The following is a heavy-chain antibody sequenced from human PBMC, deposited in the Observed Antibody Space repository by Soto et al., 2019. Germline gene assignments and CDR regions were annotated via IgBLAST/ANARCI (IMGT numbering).Heavy chain of an antibody. CDR3: ARKGIYSSSAILVY. CDR2: ISAYNGNT. CDR1: GYTFTSYG. Sequence: EASVKVSCKASGYTFTSYGISWVRQAPGQGLEWMGWISAYNGNTNYAQKLQGRVTMTTDTSTSTAYMELRSLRSDDTAVYYCARKGIYSSSAILVYWGQGTLVTVSS. V-gene: IGHV1-18*01. J-gene: IGHJ4*02. D-gene: IGHD6-6*01.